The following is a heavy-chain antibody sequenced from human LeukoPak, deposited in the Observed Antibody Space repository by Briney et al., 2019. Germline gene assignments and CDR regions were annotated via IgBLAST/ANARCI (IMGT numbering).Heavy chain of an antibody. V-gene: IGHV1-2*06. J-gene: IGHJ5*02. Sequence: ASVKVSRKAAGYTFTGYYMFWVRQAPGQGLEWMGRINPNSGGTNYVQKFQGRVTMTRDTSISTAYMELSRLRSDDTAVYYCARGYSSGGSCYSVENWFDPWGQGTLVTVSS. D-gene: IGHD2-15*01. CDR1: GYTFTGYY. CDR2: INPNSGGT. CDR3: ARGYSSGGSCYSVENWFDP.